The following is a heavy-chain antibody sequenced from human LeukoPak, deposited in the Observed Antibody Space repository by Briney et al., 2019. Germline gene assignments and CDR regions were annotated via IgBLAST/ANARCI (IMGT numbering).Heavy chain of an antibody. CDR2: ITDSGGNT. CDR1: GFSFSSYA. J-gene: IGHJ4*02. CDR3: AREGYSYGPFDY. Sequence: GGSLRLSCAASGFSFSSYAMTWVRQAPGKGPEWISSITDSGGNTYSADSVKGRFTISRDNAKNSLYLQMNSLRAEDTAVYYCAREGYSYGPFDYWGQGTLVTVSS. V-gene: IGHV3-23*01. D-gene: IGHD5-18*01.